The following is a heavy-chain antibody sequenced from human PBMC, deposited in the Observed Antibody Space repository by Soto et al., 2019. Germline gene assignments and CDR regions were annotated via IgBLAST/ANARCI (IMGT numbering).Heavy chain of an antibody. D-gene: IGHD3-3*01. CDR3: ARDWGPSTYEFCSGYYWDYYYYYGMHV. CDR2: IWYDGSNK. J-gene: IGHJ6*04. CDR1: GFTFSSYG. V-gene: IGHV3-33*01. Sequence: QVQLVESGGGVVQPGRSLRLSCAASGFTFSSYGMHGVRQAPGKGLEWVAVIWYDGSNKYYADSVKGRFTISRDNSKHTLYLQMNSLRAEDTAVYYCARDWGPSTYEFCSGYYWDYYYYYGMHVWGEGTTVTVSS.